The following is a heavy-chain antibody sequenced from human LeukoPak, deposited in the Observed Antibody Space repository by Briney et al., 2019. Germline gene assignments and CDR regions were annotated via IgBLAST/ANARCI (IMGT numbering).Heavy chain of an antibody. CDR3: ARDLYCGGDCSHNWFDP. J-gene: IGHJ5*02. V-gene: IGHV3-48*04. Sequence: GGSLRLSCAASGFTFSSYSMNWVRQAPGKGLEWVSYISSSSSTIYYADSVKGRFTISRDNAKNSLYLQMNSLRAEDTAVYYCARDLYCGGDCSHNWFDPWGQGTLVTVSS. CDR1: GFTFSSYS. CDR2: ISSSSSTI. D-gene: IGHD2-21*02.